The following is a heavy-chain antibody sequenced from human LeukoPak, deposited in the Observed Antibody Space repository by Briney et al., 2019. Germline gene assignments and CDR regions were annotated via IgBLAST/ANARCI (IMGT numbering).Heavy chain of an antibody. J-gene: IGHJ4*02. CDR2: IIPIFGTA. CDR3: ARSPLMVRGVFSTSYFDY. CDR1: GGTFSSYA. D-gene: IGHD3-10*01. Sequence: EASVKVSCKASGGTFSSYAISWVRQAPGQGLEWMGGIIPIFGTANYAQKFQGRVTITADESTSTAYMELSSLRSEDTAVYYCARSPLMVRGVFSTSYFDYWGQGTLVTVSS. V-gene: IGHV1-69*13.